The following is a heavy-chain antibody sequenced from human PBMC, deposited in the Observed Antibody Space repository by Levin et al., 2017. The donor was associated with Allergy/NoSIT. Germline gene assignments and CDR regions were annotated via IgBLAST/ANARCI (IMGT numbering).Heavy chain of an antibody. CDR3: ARDWTRFGGDNWFDP. CDR1: GFTFSSYW. D-gene: IGHD3-10*01. CDR2: IKQDGSEK. Sequence: GGSLRLSCAASGFTFSSYWMSWVRQAPGKGLEWVANIKQDGSEKYYVDSVKGRFTISRDNAKNSLYLQMNSLRAEDTAVYYCARDWTRFGGDNWFDPWGQGTLVTVSS. J-gene: IGHJ5*02. V-gene: IGHV3-7*01.